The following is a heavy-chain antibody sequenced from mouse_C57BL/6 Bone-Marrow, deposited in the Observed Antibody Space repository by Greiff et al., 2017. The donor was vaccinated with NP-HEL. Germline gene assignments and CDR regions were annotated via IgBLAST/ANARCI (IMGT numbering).Heavy chain of an antibody. CDR2: IRLKSDTYAT. Sequence: EVKVEESGGGLVQPGGSMKLSCVASGFTFSNYWMNWVRQSPEKGLEWVAQIRLKSDTYATNYAESVKGRFTISRDDSKIIFYLQMNNLRAEDTGFYYCTFMVTTSWFAYWGQGTLVTVSA. CDR3: TFMVTTSWFAY. D-gene: IGHD2-2*01. CDR1: GFTFSNYW. V-gene: IGHV6-3*01. J-gene: IGHJ3*01.